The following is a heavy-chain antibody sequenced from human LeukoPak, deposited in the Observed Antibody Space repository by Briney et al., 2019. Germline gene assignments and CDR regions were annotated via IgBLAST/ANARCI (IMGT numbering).Heavy chain of an antibody. J-gene: IGHJ4*02. Sequence: GGSLRLSCTASGLSFSDLWLTWVRQAPGRGLEWVANIKKDGTEKNYVDSVRGRFTISRDSAQNSLYLQMNNLRAEDTAIYYCEAYGSVWGQGTLVIVSS. CDR3: EAYGSV. D-gene: IGHD3-10*01. CDR1: GLSFSDLW. CDR2: IKKDGTEK. V-gene: IGHV3-7*03.